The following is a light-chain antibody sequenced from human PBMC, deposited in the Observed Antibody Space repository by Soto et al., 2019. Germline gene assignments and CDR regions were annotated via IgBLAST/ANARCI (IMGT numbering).Light chain of an antibody. J-gene: IGKJ5*01. CDR2: DAS. CDR3: QQYSHLIT. V-gene: IGKV1-33*01. CDR1: QDISNY. Sequence: DIQMTQSPSSLSASVGDRVTITCQASQDISNYLNWYQQKLGKAPKLLIYDASNLETGVPSRLSGSGSGTDFTFTISSLQPEDIATYYCQQYSHLITFGQGTRLDI.